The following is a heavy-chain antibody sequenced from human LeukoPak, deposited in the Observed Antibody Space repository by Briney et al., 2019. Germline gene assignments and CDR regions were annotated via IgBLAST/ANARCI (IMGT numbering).Heavy chain of an antibody. CDR2: ISAYNGNT. Sequence: ASVKVSCKASGYTFTSYGISWVRQAPGQGLEWMGWISAYNGNTNYAQKLQGRVTMTTDTSTSTAYMELRSLRSDDTAVYYCARIWAGLITPRSVFDYWGQGTLVTVSS. J-gene: IGHJ4*02. CDR3: ARIWAGLITPRSVFDY. D-gene: IGHD5-24*01. CDR1: GYTFTSYG. V-gene: IGHV1-18*01.